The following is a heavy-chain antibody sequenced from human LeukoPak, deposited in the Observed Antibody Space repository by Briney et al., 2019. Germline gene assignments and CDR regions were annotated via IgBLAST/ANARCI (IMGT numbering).Heavy chain of an antibody. Sequence: SETLSLTCTVSGASINSAGYYWSWIRQLPGKGLEWIGYISYTGSTYYNPSLKSRVIISRDTSKNQFSLKLSSVTAADTAVYYCARVADDYGDYHFDYWGQGTLVTVSS. CDR2: ISYTGST. CDR1: GASINSAGYY. D-gene: IGHD4-17*01. V-gene: IGHV4-31*03. J-gene: IGHJ4*02. CDR3: ARVADDYGDYHFDY.